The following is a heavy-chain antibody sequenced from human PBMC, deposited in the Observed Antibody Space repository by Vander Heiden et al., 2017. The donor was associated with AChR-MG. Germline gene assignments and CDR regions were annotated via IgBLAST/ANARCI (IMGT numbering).Heavy chain of an antibody. D-gene: IGHD5-12*01. CDR3: AKGRGYSGYDYVNY. V-gene: IGHV3-9*01. Sequence: EVQLVESGGGLVQPGRSLRLSCAASGFTFDDYAMHWVRQAPGKGLEWVSGISWNSGSIGYADSVKGRFTISRDNAKNSLYLQMNSLRAEDTALYYCAKGRGYSGYDYVNYWGQGTLVTVSS. J-gene: IGHJ4*02. CDR1: GFTFDDYA. CDR2: ISWNSGSI.